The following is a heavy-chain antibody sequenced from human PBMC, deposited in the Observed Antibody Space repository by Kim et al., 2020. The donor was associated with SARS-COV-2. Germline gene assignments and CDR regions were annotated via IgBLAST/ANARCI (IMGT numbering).Heavy chain of an antibody. D-gene: IGHD3-3*01. CDR3: ARAVRGSGFGVVIIRAYYMDV. V-gene: IGHV1-8*01. CDR1: GYTFTSYD. Sequence: ASVKVSCKASGYTFTSYDINWVRQATGQGLEWMGWMNPNSGNTGYAQKFQGRVTMTRNTSISTAYMELSSLISEDTAVYYCARAVRGSGFGVVIIRAYYMDVWGKGTTVTVSS. J-gene: IGHJ6*03. CDR2: MNPNSGNT.